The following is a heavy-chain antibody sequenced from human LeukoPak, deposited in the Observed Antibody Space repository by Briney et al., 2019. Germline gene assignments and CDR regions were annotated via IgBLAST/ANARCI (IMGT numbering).Heavy chain of an antibody. J-gene: IGHJ6*02. CDR2: IYHSGST. CDR3: ARAYCGGDCYSTRRYYYGMDV. Sequence: PSESLSLTCAVSGGSISSSNWWSWVRQPPGKGLEWIGEIYHSGSTNYNPSLKSRVTISVDKSKNQFSLKLSSVTAADTAVYYCARAYCGGDCYSTRRYYYGMDVWGQGTTVTVSS. V-gene: IGHV4-4*02. D-gene: IGHD2-21*02. CDR1: GGSISSSNW.